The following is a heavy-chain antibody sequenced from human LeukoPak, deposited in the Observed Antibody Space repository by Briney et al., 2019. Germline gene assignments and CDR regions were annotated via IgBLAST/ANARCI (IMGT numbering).Heavy chain of an antibody. CDR2: ISAYNGNT. CDR3: ARDVIGYSSSSFVDY. D-gene: IGHD6-6*01. Sequence: GASVKVSCKASGYTFTSYGISWVRQAPGQGLEWMGWISAYNGNTNYAQKLQGRVTMTTDTSTSTAYMELRSLRSDDTAVYYCARDVIGYSSSSFVDYWGQGTLVTVSS. V-gene: IGHV1-18*01. CDR1: GYTFTSYG. J-gene: IGHJ4*02.